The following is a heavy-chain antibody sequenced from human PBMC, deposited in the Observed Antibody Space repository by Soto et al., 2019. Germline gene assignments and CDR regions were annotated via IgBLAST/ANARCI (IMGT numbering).Heavy chain of an antibody. Sequence: ASVKVCCKASGYTFTSCDINWVRQATGQGLEWMGWMNPNSGNTGYAQKFQGRVTMTRNTSISTAYMELSSLRSEDTAVYYCARYYSSSPYYYYYMDVWGKGTTVTVSS. V-gene: IGHV1-8*01. J-gene: IGHJ6*03. CDR3: ARYYSSSPYYYYYMDV. CDR1: GYTFTSCD. D-gene: IGHD6-6*01. CDR2: MNPNSGNT.